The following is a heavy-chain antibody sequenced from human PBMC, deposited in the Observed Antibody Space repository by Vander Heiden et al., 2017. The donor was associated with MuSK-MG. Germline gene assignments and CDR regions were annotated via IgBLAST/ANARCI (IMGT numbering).Heavy chain of an antibody. CDR3: ARAFSPYYDFWSGYYNGRDYYYYYYMDV. CDR1: GYTFTSYG. J-gene: IGHJ6*03. CDR2: ISAYNGNT. V-gene: IGHV1-18*01. D-gene: IGHD3-3*01. Sequence: QVQLVQSGAEVKKPGASVKVSCKASGYTFTSYGISWVRQAPGQGLEWMGWISAYNGNTNYAQKLQGGVTMTTDTSTSTAYMELRSLRSDDTAVYYCARAFSPYYDFWSGYYNGRDYYYYYYMDVWGKGTTVTVSS.